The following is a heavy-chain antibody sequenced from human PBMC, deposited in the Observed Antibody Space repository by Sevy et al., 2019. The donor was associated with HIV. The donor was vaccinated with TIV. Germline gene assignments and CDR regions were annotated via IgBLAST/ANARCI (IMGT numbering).Heavy chain of an antibody. CDR1: GFTFSSYA. CDR2: ISGSGGST. Sequence: GGSLRLSCAASGFTFSSYAMSWVRQAPGKGLEWVSAISGSGGSTYYADSVKGRFTISRDNSKNTLYLQMNSLRAEETAVYYCAKDGGNSPYSSSWYVGNYYYGMDVWGQGTTVTVSS. V-gene: IGHV3-23*01. CDR3: AKDGGNSPYSSSWYVGNYYYGMDV. J-gene: IGHJ6*02. D-gene: IGHD6-13*01.